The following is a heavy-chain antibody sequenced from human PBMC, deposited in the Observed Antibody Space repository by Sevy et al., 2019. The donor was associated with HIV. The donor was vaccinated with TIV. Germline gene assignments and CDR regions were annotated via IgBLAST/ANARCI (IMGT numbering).Heavy chain of an antibody. CDR2: ISGSGGST. CDR3: AKGTARFLEWSRTQYFDY. J-gene: IGHJ4*02. Sequence: GGSLRLACAASGFTFSSYAMSWVRQAPGKGLEWVSAISGSGGSTYYADSVKGRFTISRDNSKNTLYLQMNSLRAEDTAVYYCAKGTARFLEWSRTQYFDYWVQGTLVTVSS. D-gene: IGHD3-3*01. V-gene: IGHV3-23*01. CDR1: GFTFSSYA.